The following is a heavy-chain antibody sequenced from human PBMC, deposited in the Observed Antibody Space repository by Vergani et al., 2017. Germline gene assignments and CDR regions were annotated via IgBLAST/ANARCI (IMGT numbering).Heavy chain of an antibody. CDR1: GFTFSSYA. CDR2: ISDDGSNK. Sequence: QVQLVESGGGVVQPGGSLRLSCAASGFTFSSYAMHWVRQAPGKGLEWVAVISDDGSNKYYADSVKGRFTISRDNSKNTLYLQMNSLRAEDTAVYYCARDPGRWLQSLDYWGQGTLVTVSS. D-gene: IGHD5-24*01. CDR3: ARDPGRWLQSLDY. J-gene: IGHJ4*02. V-gene: IGHV3-30-3*01.